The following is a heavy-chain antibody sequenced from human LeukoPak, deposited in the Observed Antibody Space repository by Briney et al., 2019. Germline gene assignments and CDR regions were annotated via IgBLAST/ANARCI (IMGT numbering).Heavy chain of an antibody. CDR2: INPNSGAT. CDR1: GYAFTDYY. V-gene: IGHV1-2*02. CDR3: ARSDNFDWAHRYV. Sequence: ASVKVSCKAPGYAFTDYYMHWVRQAPGQGLEWMGWINPNSGATNYAQKLKGRVTITRDTSASTAYLQLNRLRADDTAVYFCARSDNFDWAHRYVWAKGTTVTVSS. J-gene: IGHJ6*04. D-gene: IGHD3-9*01.